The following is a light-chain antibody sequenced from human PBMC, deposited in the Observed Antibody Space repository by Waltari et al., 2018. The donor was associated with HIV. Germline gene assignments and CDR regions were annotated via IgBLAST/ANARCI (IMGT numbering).Light chain of an antibody. CDR3: HVWDSDTKHVL. CDR1: NIGRKS. V-gene: IGLV3-21*02. Sequence: SYVLTQPPSVSVAPGQTATITCGAHNIGRKSVPWYQQNAGQSPVLVVYDGSVRPSGTPERISGSKFGNTATLTISGVEAGDEADYYCHVWDSDTKHVLFGGGTKLTVL. CDR2: DGS. J-gene: IGLJ3*02.